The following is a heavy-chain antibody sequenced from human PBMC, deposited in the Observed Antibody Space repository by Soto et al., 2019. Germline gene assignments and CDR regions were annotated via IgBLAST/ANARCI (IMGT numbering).Heavy chain of an antibody. V-gene: IGHV4-4*07. CDR1: GGSMNNYF. D-gene: IGHD1-20*01. CDR2: IYSSGST. Sequence: SETLSLTCTVSGGSMNNYFWTWIRQSAGRGLEWIGRIYSSGSTAYNASLKSRLTMSVDTSKSQFSLKLTSVTAADTAVYYCVRDVASPGISGSWGAFDLWGQGTMVTV. CDR3: VRDVASPGISGSWGAFDL. J-gene: IGHJ3*01.